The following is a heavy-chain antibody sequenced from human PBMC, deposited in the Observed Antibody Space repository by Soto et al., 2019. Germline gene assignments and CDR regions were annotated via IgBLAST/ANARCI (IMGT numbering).Heavy chain of an antibody. CDR1: GGSFSGYY. J-gene: IGHJ4*02. V-gene: IGHV4-34*01. CDR2: INHSGST. Sequence: QVQLQQWGAGLLKPSETLSLTCAVYGGSFSGYYWSWIRQPPGKGLEWIGEINHSGSTNYNPSLKSRVGRSVDTSKNQFCLKQSSVSAADTAVYYCARDFIYGDFDFDYWGQGTLVTVSS. CDR3: ARDFIYGDFDFDY. D-gene: IGHD4-17*01.